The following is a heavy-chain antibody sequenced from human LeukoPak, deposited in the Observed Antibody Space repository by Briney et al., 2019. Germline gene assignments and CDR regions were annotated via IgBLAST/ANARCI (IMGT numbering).Heavy chain of an antibody. D-gene: IGHD3-9*01. V-gene: IGHV3-30*04. CDR2: ISYDGSNK. CDR3: AGGFQYDILTGYYDY. Sequence: PGGSLRLSCAAPGFTFSSYAMHWVRQAPGKGLEWVAVISYDGSNKYYADSVKGRFTISRDNSKNTLYLQMNSLRAEDTAVYYCAGGFQYDILTGYYDYWGQGTLVTVSS. CDR1: GFTFSSYA. J-gene: IGHJ4*02.